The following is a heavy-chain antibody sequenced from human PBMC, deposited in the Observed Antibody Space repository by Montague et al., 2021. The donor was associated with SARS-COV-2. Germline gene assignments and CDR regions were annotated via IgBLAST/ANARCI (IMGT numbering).Heavy chain of an antibody. CDR2: ISWNSCSI. V-gene: IGHV3-9*01. Sequence: SLRLSCAASGFTFDDYAMHWVRQAPGKGLEWVSGISWNSCSIGYADSVKGRFTISRDNAKNSLYLQMNSLRAEDTALYYCAKLSTDYGDYRNYFDYWGQGTLVTVSS. CDR3: AKLSTDYGDYRNYFDY. J-gene: IGHJ4*02. D-gene: IGHD4-17*01. CDR1: GFTFDDYA.